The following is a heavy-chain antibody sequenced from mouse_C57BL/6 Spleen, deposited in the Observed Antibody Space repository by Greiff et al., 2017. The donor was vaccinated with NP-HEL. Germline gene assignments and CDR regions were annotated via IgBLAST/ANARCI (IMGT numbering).Heavy chain of an antibody. CDR3: ARKTTVVAISYYFDY. Sequence: EVKLMESGGGLVKPGGSLKLSCAASGFTFSSYTMSWVRQTPEKRLEWVATISGGGGNTYYPDSVKGRFTISRDNAKNTLYLQMSSLRSEDTALYYCARKTTVVAISYYFDYWGQGTTLTVSS. V-gene: IGHV5-9*01. CDR1: GFTFSSYT. J-gene: IGHJ2*01. D-gene: IGHD1-1*01. CDR2: ISGGGGNT.